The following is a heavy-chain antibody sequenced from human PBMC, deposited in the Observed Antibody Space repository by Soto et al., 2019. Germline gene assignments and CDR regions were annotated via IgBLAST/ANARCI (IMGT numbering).Heavy chain of an antibody. CDR2: INHRGSI. V-gene: IGHV4-34*01. CDR3: ARGERMRIPAASGRDHYSRGLDV. Sequence: QVQLQQWGAGLLKPSETLSLNCAVYGGSFSGYYWSWIRQPPGKGLEWIGEINHRGSINYNPSLKSRVTMSVDTSNNQFSLQLNSVTAADTAVFYCARGERMRIPAASGRDHYSRGLDVCGQGTAVTVSS. D-gene: IGHD2-15*01. J-gene: IGHJ6*01. CDR1: GGSFSGYY.